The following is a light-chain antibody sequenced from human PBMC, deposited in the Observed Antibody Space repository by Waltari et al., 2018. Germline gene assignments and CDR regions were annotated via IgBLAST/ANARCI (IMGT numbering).Light chain of an antibody. CDR1: QSVSSSY. CDR3: QQYGSSPYT. V-gene: IGKV3-20*01. J-gene: IGKJ2*01. Sequence: EIVLTHSPGTLSLSPGERATPSCRASQSVSSSYLAWYQQKPGQAPRPLIYGASSRATGIPDRFSGSGSGTDFTLTISRLEPEDFAVYYCQQYGSSPYTFGQGTKLEIK. CDR2: GAS.